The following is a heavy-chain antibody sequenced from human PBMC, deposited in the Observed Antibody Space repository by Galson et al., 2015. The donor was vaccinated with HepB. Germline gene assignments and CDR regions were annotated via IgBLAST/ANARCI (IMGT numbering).Heavy chain of an antibody. Sequence: ETLSLTCTVSGGSISSSSYYWGWIRQPPGKGLEWIGSIYYSGSTYYNPSLKSRVTISVDTSKNQFSLKLSSVTAADTAVYYCARRIQLWRENWFDPWGQGTLVTVSS. CDR3: ARRIQLWRENWFDP. CDR2: IYYSGST. J-gene: IGHJ5*02. V-gene: IGHV4-39*01. CDR1: GGSISSSSYY. D-gene: IGHD5-18*01.